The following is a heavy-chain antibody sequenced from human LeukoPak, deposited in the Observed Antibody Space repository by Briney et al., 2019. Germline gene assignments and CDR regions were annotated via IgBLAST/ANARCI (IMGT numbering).Heavy chain of an antibody. V-gene: IGHV4-61*08. Sequence: SETLSLTCTVSGGSISSSGYYWGWIRQPPGKGLEWIGYIYYSGSTNYNPSLKSRVTISVDTSKNQFSLTLSSVTAADTAVYYCARAFVRGVSSYYFYMDVWGKGATVTISS. CDR3: ARAFVRGVSSYYFYMDV. CDR1: GGSISSSGYY. J-gene: IGHJ6*03. D-gene: IGHD3-10*01. CDR2: IYYSGST.